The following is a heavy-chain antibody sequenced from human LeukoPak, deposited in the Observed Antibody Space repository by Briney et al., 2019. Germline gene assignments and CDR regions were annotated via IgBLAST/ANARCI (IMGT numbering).Heavy chain of an antibody. D-gene: IGHD4-17*01. J-gene: IGHJ4*02. Sequence: PGGSLRLSCAASGFTFSSYAMSWVRQAPGKGLEWVSAISGGGGSTYYADSVKGRFTISRDNSMNTLYLQMNSLRAEDTAVYYCAKVGTTVTNGWYYFDYWGQGTLVTVSS. V-gene: IGHV3-23*01. CDR2: ISGGGGST. CDR1: GFTFSSYA. CDR3: AKVGTTVTNGWYYFDY.